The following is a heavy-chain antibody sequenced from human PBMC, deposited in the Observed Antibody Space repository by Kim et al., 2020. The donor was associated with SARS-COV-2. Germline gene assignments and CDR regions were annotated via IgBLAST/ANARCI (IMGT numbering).Heavy chain of an antibody. CDR2: IKQDGSEK. CDR1: GLTIKIYW. Sequence: GGSLRLSCAASGLTIKIYWMSWVRQAPGKGLEWVANIKQDGSEKYYADSVKGRFTISRDNAKNSLYLQMNNLRAEDTAVYYCAKDWYSGSQYGMDVWGQGTTVTVSS. CDR3: AKDWYSGSQYGMDV. D-gene: IGHD1-26*01. V-gene: IGHV3-7*03. J-gene: IGHJ6*02.